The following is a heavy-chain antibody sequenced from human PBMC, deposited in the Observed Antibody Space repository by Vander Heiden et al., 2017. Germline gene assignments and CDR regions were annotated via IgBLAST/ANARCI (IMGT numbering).Heavy chain of an antibody. CDR3: ARRINSENYMDGAFDI. CDR2: IYYSGST. CDR1: GSSISRRGYF. V-gene: IGHV4-39*01. J-gene: IGHJ3*02. Sequence: LQLQESGPGLVKPSETLSLTCTVSGSSISRRGYFWGWIRQPPGKGLEWIGSIYYSGSTYYNPSLKSRVTISVDTSKNQFSLKLSTVTAADTAVYYCARRINSENYMDGAFDIWGQGTMVTVSS. D-gene: IGHD1-26*01.